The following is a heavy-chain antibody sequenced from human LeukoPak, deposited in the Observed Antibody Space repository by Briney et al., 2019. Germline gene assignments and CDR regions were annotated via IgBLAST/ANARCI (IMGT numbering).Heavy chain of an antibody. Sequence: PSETLSLTCTVSGGSISGGYYWGWIRQPPGKGLEWIGSVYYSGSTYDSSSLKSRVTTSVDTSKNQFSLKLTSVTAADTAIYYCARTVAAKLVFDYWGQGTLVTVSS. J-gene: IGHJ4*02. D-gene: IGHD6-19*01. CDR3: ARTVAAKLVFDY. V-gene: IGHV4-39*07. CDR2: VYYSGST. CDR1: GGSISGGYY.